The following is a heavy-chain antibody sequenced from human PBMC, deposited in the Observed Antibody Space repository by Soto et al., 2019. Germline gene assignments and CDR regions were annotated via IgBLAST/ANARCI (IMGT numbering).Heavy chain of an antibody. CDR3: ASLGDTAMVTFDY. CDR2: IKQDGSEK. V-gene: IGHV3-7*03. D-gene: IGHD5-18*01. CDR1: GFTFSSYW. Sequence: GGSLRLSCAASGFTFSSYWMSWVRQAPGKGLEWVANIKQDGSEKYYVDSVKGRFTISRDNAKNSLYLQMNSLRAEDTAVYYCASLGDTAMVTFDYWGQGTLVTVSS. J-gene: IGHJ4*02.